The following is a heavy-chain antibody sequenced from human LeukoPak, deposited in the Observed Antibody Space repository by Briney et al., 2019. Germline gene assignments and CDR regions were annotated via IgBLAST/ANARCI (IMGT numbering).Heavy chain of an antibody. CDR1: GFTFSSYW. CDR2: IKQDGSEK. V-gene: IGHV3-7*03. J-gene: IGHJ6*02. D-gene: IGHD3-3*01. Sequence: GGSLRLSCAASGFTFSSYWMSWVRQAPGKGLEWVANIKQDGSEKYYVDSVKGRFTISRDNAKNSLYLQMNSLRAEDTAVYYCARDRSERITIFGVVMTARGYYGMDVWGQGTTVTVSS. CDR3: ARDRSERITIFGVVMTARGYYGMDV.